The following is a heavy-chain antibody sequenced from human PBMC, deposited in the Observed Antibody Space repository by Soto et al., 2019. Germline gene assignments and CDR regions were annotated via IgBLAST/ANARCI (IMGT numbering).Heavy chain of an antibody. CDR1: GFTFSAYW. CDR2: ISDDGSTT. D-gene: IGHD1-1*01. CDR3: TRGPRVSSTGTGAH. Sequence: PGGSLRLSSEVSGFTFSAYWMHWVRQFPGKGLIWVSRISDDGSTTTYADSVKGRLTISRDNAKNTLYLQMNSLRADDTGLYYCTRGPRVSSTGTGAHWGQGTLVTVSS. V-gene: IGHV3-74*01. J-gene: IGHJ4*02.